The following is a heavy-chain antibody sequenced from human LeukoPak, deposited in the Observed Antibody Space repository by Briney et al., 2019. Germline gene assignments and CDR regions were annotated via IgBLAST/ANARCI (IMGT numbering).Heavy chain of an antibody. J-gene: IGHJ4*02. D-gene: IGHD6-19*01. V-gene: IGHV3-49*04. CDR3: TRGGIAVVFFDY. CDR1: GFTFGDYA. Sequence: GGSLRLXCTASGFTFGDYAMSWDRRAPGKGLEWVGFIRSKAYGETPEYAASVKGRVTISRDDSKSIAYLQMNSLKTEDTALYYCTRGGIAVVFFDYWGQGTLVTVSS. CDR2: IRSKAYGETP.